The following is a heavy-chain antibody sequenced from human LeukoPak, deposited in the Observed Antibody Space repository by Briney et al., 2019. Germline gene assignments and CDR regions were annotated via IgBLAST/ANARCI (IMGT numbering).Heavy chain of an antibody. CDR3: ARDRVQLWLEGDAFDI. D-gene: IGHD5-18*01. V-gene: IGHV1-3*01. J-gene: IGHJ3*02. Sequence: ASVKVSCKASGYTFTSYAMHWVRQAPGQRLEWMGWINAGNGNTKYSQKFQGRVTITRDTSASTAYMELSSLRSEGTAVYYCARDRVQLWLEGDAFDIWGQGTMVTVSS. CDR2: INAGNGNT. CDR1: GYTFTSYA.